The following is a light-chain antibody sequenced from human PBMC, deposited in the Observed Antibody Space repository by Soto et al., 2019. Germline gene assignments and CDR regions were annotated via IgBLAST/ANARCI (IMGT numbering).Light chain of an antibody. CDR3: QQYGSS. V-gene: IGKV3-20*01. J-gene: IGKJ4*01. Sequence: EIVLTQSPGTLSLSPGERATLSCRASQSVSSSYLAWYQQKPGQAPRLIIYGASSRATGIPDRFSGSGSGTDFTLTISRLEPEDFAVYYCQQYGSSFXGGTKADIK. CDR1: QSVSSSY. CDR2: GAS.